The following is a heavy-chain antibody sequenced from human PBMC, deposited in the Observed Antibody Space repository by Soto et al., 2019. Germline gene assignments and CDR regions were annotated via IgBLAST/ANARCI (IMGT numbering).Heavy chain of an antibody. V-gene: IGHV3-9*01. CDR3: AKDLHYYDSSNAYYFDY. CDR1: VFTFDDYA. J-gene: IGHJ4*02. Sequence: GWSLRLSCAASVFTFDDYAMHWVRQAPGKGLEWVSGISWNSGSIGYADSVKGRFTISRDNAKNSLYLQMNSLRAEDTALYYCAKDLHYYDSSNAYYFDYWGQGTLVTVSS. D-gene: IGHD3-22*01. CDR2: ISWNSGSI.